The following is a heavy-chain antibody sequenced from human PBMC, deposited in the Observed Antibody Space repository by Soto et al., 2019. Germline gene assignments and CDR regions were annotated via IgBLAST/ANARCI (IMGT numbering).Heavy chain of an antibody. CDR1: GGSFTGFY. CDR3: ARAAYYYNWFDP. J-gene: IGHJ5*02. Sequence: QVQLQQWGAGLLKPSETLSLTCAVYGGSFTGFYWTWIRQPPGKGLEWIGDIRHTGNTHYNPSLKSRVTMSVDTSKNQFSLKLTSVTAADPAVYYCARAAYYYNWFDPWGQGTLVTVS. D-gene: IGHD3-10*01. CDR2: IRHTGNT. V-gene: IGHV4-34*01.